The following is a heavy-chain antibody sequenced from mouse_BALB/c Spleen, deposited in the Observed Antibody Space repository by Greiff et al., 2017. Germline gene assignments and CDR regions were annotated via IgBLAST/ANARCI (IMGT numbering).Heavy chain of an antibody. CDR2: IWAGGST. CDR3: ARERYDYDGHYYAMDY. CDR1: GFSLTSYG. V-gene: IGHV2-9*02. J-gene: IGHJ4*01. Sequence: VQLVESGPGLVAPSQSLSITCTVSGFSLTSYGVHWVRQPPGKGLEWLGVIWAGGSTNYNSALMSRLSISKDNSKSQVFLKMNSLQTDDTAMYYCARERYDYDGHYYAMDYWGQGTSVTVSS. D-gene: IGHD2-4*01.